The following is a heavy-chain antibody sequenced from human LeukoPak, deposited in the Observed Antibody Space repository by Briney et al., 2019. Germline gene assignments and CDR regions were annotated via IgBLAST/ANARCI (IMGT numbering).Heavy chain of an antibody. Sequence: SETLSLTCTVSGGSISSGGYYGSWIRQHPGKGLEWLGYIYYSGSTYYNPSLKSRVTISVDTSKNQFSLKLSSVTAADTAMYYCAGIMVGAITDDWLDDVFDVWGQGTLVTVSS. CDR2: IYYSGST. CDR3: AGIMVGAITDDWLDDVFDV. J-gene: IGHJ4*02. CDR1: GGSISSGGYY. V-gene: IGHV4-31*03. D-gene: IGHD1-26*01.